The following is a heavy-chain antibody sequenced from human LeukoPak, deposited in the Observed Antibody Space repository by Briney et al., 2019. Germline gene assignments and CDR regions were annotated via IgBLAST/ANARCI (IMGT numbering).Heavy chain of an antibody. Sequence: GGSLRLSCAASGFTFSSYWMHWVRQAPGEGQVWVSRIDPDDSGSTYADSVKGRFTISRDNAKNTLWLQMNSLRADDTAVYYCAGVRAGGNRAFDVWGQGTVVAVSS. CDR2: IDPDDSGS. CDR3: AGVRAGGNRAFDV. J-gene: IGHJ3*01. CDR1: GFTFSSYW. V-gene: IGHV3-74*01. D-gene: IGHD4-23*01.